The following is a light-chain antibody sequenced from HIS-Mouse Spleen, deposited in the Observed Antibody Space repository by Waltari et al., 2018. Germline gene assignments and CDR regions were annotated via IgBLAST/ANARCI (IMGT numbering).Light chain of an antibody. CDR3: QVWDSSSDHPV. J-gene: IGLJ3*02. CDR1: NIGSKS. V-gene: IGLV3-21*02. Sequence: SYVLTQPPSVSVAPGQTARITCGGNNIGSKSVHWYQQKPGQAPVLVDYDVSDRPAGSPGRFSGSNSGNTATLTISRVEAGDEADYYCQVWDSSSDHPVFGGGTKLTVL. CDR2: DVS.